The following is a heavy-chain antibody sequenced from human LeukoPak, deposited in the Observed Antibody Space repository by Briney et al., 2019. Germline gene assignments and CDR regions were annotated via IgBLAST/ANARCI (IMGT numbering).Heavy chain of an antibody. J-gene: IGHJ4*02. CDR1: GGSISSYY. Sequence: PSETLSLTCTVSGGSISSYYWSWIRQPPGKGLEWIGYIYYSGSTNYNPSLKSRVTISVDTSKNQFSLKLSSVTAADTAVYYCARCIAVSGTEGFDYWGQGTLVTVSS. D-gene: IGHD6-19*01. CDR3: ARCIAVSGTEGFDY. V-gene: IGHV4-59*08. CDR2: IYYSGST.